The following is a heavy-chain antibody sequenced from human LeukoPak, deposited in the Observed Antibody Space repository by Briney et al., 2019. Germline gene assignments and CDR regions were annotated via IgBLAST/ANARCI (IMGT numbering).Heavy chain of an antibody. J-gene: IGHJ5*02. V-gene: IGHV4-4*07. Sequence: SETLSLTCTVSGGSISSYYWSWIRQPAGKGLEWIGRIYTSGSTNYNPSLKSRVTMSVDTSKNQFSLKLSSVTAADTAVYYCARSPPYYGSGSYNWFDPWGQGTLVTVSS. CDR1: GGSISSYY. CDR2: IYTSGST. D-gene: IGHD3-10*01. CDR3: ARSPPYYGSGSYNWFDP.